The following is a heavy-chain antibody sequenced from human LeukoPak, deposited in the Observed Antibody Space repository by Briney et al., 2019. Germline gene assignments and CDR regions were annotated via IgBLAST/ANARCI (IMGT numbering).Heavy chain of an antibody. D-gene: IGHD4-17*01. CDR2: INHSGST. J-gene: IGHJ5*02. Sequence: SETLSLTCTVSGYSISSGYYWSWIRQPPGKGLEWIGEINHSGSTNYNPSLKSRVTISVDTSKNQFSLKLSSVTAADTAVYYCARGGVLYGDYVRNWFDPWGQGTLVTVSS. CDR3: ARGGVLYGDYVRNWFDP. CDR1: GYSISSGYY. V-gene: IGHV4-34*01.